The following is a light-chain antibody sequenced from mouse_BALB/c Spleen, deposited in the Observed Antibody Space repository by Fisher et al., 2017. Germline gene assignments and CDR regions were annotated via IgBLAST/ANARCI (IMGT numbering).Light chain of an antibody. CDR2: DTS. J-gene: IGKJ5*01. CDR3: QQWSSNPLT. Sequence: IVMTQTPAIMSASPGEKVTMTCSASSSISYMHWYQQKPGTSPKRWIYDTSKLASGVPARFSGSGSGTSYSLTINSMEAEDAATYYCQQWSSNPLTFGAGTKLELK. CDR1: SSISY. V-gene: IGKV4-59*01.